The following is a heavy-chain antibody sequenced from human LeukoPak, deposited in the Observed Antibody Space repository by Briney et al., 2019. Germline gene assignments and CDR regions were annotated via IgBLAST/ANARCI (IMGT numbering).Heavy chain of an antibody. CDR3: ATATVPGAIEGRFDPLDI. CDR2: SIPLYHST. D-gene: IGHD2-2*02. CDR1: GGTFRSYV. Sequence: AVKVSYKPSGGTFRSYVFNWVRQAPGQGLEWMGGSIPLYHSTNYAQNFQGRVKLTTDESTNTVYMELSSLRSEDTAVYYGATATVPGAIEGRFDPLDIWGQGTMVTVSS. V-gene: IGHV1-69*05. J-gene: IGHJ3*02.